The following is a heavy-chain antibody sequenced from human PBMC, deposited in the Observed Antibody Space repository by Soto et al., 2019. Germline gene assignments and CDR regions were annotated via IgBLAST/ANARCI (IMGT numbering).Heavy chain of an antibody. CDR3: ARVVLTITRGAFDA. Sequence: QVQLQESGPGLVKPSGTLSLTCAVSGGSISSSHWWTWVRQSPVKGLEYIGEISHSGTSNSNPSLKRRVTLSVDKSTNHFSLTLTSVPAADTAVYYCARVVLTITRGAFDAWCQGTLVIVSS. CDR1: GGSISSSHW. V-gene: IGHV4-4*02. CDR2: ISHSGTS. J-gene: IGHJ3*01. D-gene: IGHD3-9*01.